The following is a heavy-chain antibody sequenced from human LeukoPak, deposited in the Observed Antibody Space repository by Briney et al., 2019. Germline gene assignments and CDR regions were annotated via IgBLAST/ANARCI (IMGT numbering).Heavy chain of an antibody. V-gene: IGHV1-69*04. J-gene: IGHJ4*02. Sequence: SVKVSCKASGGTFSSYAISWVRQAPGQGLEWMGRIIPILGIANYAQKFQGRVTITTDESTSTAYMELSSLRSEDTAVYYCAKNYDILTGTPPDYWGQGTLVTVSS. CDR3: AKNYDILTGTPPDY. CDR2: IIPILGIA. D-gene: IGHD3-9*01. CDR1: GGTFSSYA.